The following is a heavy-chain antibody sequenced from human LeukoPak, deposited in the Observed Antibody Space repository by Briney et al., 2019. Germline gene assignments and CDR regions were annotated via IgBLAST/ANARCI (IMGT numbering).Heavy chain of an antibody. CDR2: IIPIFGTA. Sequence: SVKVSCKASGGTFSSYAISWVRQAPGQGLEGMGGIIPIFGTANYAQKFQGRVTITADESTSTAYMALSSLRSEDTAVYYCARAITYCSGGSCYSDSDAFDIWGQGTMVTVSS. D-gene: IGHD2-15*01. V-gene: IGHV1-69*01. CDR1: GGTFSSYA. CDR3: ARAITYCSGGSCYSDSDAFDI. J-gene: IGHJ3*02.